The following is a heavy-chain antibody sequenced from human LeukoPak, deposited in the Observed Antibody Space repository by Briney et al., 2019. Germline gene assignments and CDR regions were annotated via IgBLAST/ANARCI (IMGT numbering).Heavy chain of an antibody. CDR2: INPNSGGT. J-gene: IGHJ2*01. V-gene: IGHV1-2*06. Sequence: GASVKVSCKASGYTFTGYYMHWVRQAPGQGLEWMGRINPNSGGTNYAQKFQGRFTMTRDTSISTAYMELGRLRSDDTAVYYCAREAKDWYFDLWGRGTLVTVSS. CDR3: AREAKDWYFDL. CDR1: GYTFTGYY.